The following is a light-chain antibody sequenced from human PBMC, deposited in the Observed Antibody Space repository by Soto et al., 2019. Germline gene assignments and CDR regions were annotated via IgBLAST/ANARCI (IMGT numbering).Light chain of an antibody. V-gene: IGLV2-14*01. CDR1: SSDVGGYNY. CDR3: VSYSSPGTYV. J-gene: IGLJ1*01. Sequence: QSVLTQPASVSGSPGQSITISCTGTSSDVGGYNYVSWYQQHPGKAPKLMIYDVSNRPSGVSNRFSGSKSGNTASLTISGLQVEDEGDYYCVSYSSPGTYVFGPGTKVTVL. CDR2: DVS.